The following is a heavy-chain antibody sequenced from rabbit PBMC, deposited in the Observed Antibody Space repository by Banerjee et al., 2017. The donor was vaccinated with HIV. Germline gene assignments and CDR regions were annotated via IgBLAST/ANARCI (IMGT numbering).Heavy chain of an antibody. J-gene: IGHJ4*01. CDR3: ARDPYSGDGGYGPFNL. V-gene: IGHV1S40*01. CDR2: IYTGSGNT. Sequence: QSLEESGGGLVQPEGSLTLTCTASGFSFSSSYYMCWVRQAPGKGLEWIGCIYTGSGNTDYASWVNGRFTISRNTNQNTVTLQMTSLTAADTATYFCARDPYSGDGGYGPFNLWGPGTLVTVS. D-gene: IGHD1-1*01. CDR1: GFSFSSSYY.